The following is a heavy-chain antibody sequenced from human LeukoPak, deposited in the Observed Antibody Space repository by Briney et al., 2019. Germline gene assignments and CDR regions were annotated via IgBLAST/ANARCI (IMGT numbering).Heavy chain of an antibody. J-gene: IGHJ4*02. Sequence: GGSLRLSCAASGFPFSSYWMSWVRQAPGKGLEWVANIKQDGSDKYYEDSVKGRFSISRDNAKDSLYLQLNSLRADDTAVYYCARLTGTTGFDYWGQGTLVTVTS. D-gene: IGHD1-1*01. CDR2: IKQDGSDK. V-gene: IGHV3-7*01. CDR3: ARLTGTTGFDY. CDR1: GFPFSSYW.